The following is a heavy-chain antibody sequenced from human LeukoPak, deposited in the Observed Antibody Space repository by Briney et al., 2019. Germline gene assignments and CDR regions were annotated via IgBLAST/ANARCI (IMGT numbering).Heavy chain of an antibody. J-gene: IGHJ6*03. CDR3: ARVLDSSSWYYYYYMDV. Sequence: GGSLRLSCAASGFTISSNYMSWVRQAPGKGLEWVSVIYSGGSTYYADPVEGRFTISRDNSKNTLYLQMNSLRAEDTAVYYCARVLDSSSWYYYYYMDVWGKGTTVTVSS. CDR2: IYSGGST. CDR1: GFTISSNY. D-gene: IGHD6-13*01. V-gene: IGHV3-66*02.